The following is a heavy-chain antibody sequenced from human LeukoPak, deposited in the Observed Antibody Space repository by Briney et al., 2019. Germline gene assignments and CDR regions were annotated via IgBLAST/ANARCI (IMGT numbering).Heavy chain of an antibody. D-gene: IGHD4-17*01. Sequence: GESLKISCKGSGYSFTSYWIGWVRQTPGKGLEWMGIIYPGDSDTRYSPSFQGQVTISADKSISTAYLQWSSLKASDTAMSYCASPTTVTTIAFDIWGQGTMVTVSS. J-gene: IGHJ3*02. CDR1: GYSFTSYW. CDR3: ASPTTVTTIAFDI. CDR2: IYPGDSDT. V-gene: IGHV5-51*01.